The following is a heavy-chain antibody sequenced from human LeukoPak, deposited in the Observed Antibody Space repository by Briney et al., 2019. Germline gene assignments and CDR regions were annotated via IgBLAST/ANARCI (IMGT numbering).Heavy chain of an antibody. V-gene: IGHV3-66*01. CDR3: AELGITMIGGV. J-gene: IGHJ6*04. Sequence: PGGSLRLSCAASGFTVSSNYMSWVRQAPGKGLEWVSVIYSGGSTYYADSVKGRFTISRDNSKDTLYLQMNSLRAEDTAVYYCAELGITMIGGVWGKGTMVTISS. CDR2: IYSGGST. CDR1: GFTVSSNY. D-gene: IGHD3-10*02.